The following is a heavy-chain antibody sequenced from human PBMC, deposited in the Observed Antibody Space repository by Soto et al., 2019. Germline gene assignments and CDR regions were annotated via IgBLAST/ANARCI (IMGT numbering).Heavy chain of an antibody. CDR1: GGSISSSNW. CDR2: IYHRGST. J-gene: IGHJ4*02. CDR3: ARGQVQGSGSYYRTRPPHAYFDY. D-gene: IGHD3-10*01. Sequence: QVQLQESGPGLVKPSGTLSLTCAVSGGSISSSNWWSWVRQPPGKGLEWIWEIYHRGSTNYNPSLKRRVTISVDKSKNQFSLKLSSVTAADTAVYYCARGQVQGSGSYYRTRPPHAYFDYWGQGTLVTVSS. V-gene: IGHV4-4*02.